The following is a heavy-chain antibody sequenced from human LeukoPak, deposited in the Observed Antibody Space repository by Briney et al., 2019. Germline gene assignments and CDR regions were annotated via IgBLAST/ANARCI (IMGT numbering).Heavy chain of an antibody. CDR3: ATVYSSGWNFHY. CDR2: IDPNRGVT. CDR1: GYTFTGYY. Sequence: RASVKVSCKASGYTFTGYYMHWVRQAPGQGLEWMGWIDPNRGVTNYAQKFQGRVTVTGDTSISTAYMELSGLRSDDTAVYYCATVYSSGWNFHYWGQGTLVTVS. V-gene: IGHV1-2*02. J-gene: IGHJ4*02. D-gene: IGHD6-19*01.